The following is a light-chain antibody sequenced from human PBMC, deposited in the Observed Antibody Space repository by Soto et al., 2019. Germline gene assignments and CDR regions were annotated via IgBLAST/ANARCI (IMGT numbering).Light chain of an antibody. CDR3: QHYGSSPET. J-gene: IGKJ1*01. V-gene: IGKV3-15*01. CDR1: QSVSSN. CDR2: GAF. Sequence: EIVMTQSPVTLSVSPGERVTLSCRASQSVSSNVAWYQQKPGQAPSLLIYGAFTRATGIPARVSGTGSGTEVTLTISRLEPEDLAVYYGQHYGSSPETFGQGTKVDIK.